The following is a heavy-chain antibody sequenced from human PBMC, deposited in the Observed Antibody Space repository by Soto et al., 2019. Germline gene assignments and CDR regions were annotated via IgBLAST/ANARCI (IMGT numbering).Heavy chain of an antibody. CDR2: IYYSGST. V-gene: IGHV4-59*01. CDR1: GGSISSYY. Sequence: SETLSLTCTVSGGSISSYYWSWIRQPPGKELEWIGYIYYSGSTNYNPSIKSRVTISVDTSKNQFSMKLRSVTAADTAVYYCALAAAGTGLFDYWGQGTLVTVSS. J-gene: IGHJ4*02. CDR3: ALAAAGTGLFDY. D-gene: IGHD6-13*01.